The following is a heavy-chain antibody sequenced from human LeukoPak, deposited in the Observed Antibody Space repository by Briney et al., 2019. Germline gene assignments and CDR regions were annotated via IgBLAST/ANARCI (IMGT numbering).Heavy chain of an antibody. V-gene: IGHV4-34*01. D-gene: IGHD5-24*01. J-gene: IGHJ4*02. CDR2: INHSGST. CDR1: GGSFSGYY. Sequence: SETLSLTCAVYGGSFSGYYWSWIRQPPRKGLEWIGEINHSGSTNYNPSLKSRVTISVDTSKNQFSLKLSSVTAADTAVYYCVRWPGWLQFGYYFDYWGQGTLVTVSS. CDR3: VRWPGWLQFGYYFDY.